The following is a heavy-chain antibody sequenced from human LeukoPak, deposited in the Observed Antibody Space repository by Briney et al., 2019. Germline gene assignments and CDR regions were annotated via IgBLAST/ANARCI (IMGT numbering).Heavy chain of an antibody. CDR2: ITSGSSYI. Sequence: GGSLRLSCAAAGFTFSSYSMNWVCQAPGKGLEWVSSITSGSSYIYYADSVKGRFTISRDNAKSSLYLQMNSLRAEDTAVYYCAREPGPGDYWGQGTLVTVSS. J-gene: IGHJ4*02. CDR1: GFTFSSYS. CDR3: AREPGPGDY. V-gene: IGHV3-21*01.